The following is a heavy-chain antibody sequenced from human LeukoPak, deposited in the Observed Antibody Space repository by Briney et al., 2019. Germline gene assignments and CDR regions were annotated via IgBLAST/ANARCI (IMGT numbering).Heavy chain of an antibody. CDR3: ASLRLGGYDY. V-gene: IGHV3-21*01. Sequence: GGSLRLSCAASGFAFSSYSMNWVRQAPGKGLEWVSSISSSSSYIYYADSVKGRFTISRDNAKNSLYLQMNSLRAEDTAVYYCASLRLGGYDYWGQGTLVTVSS. J-gene: IGHJ4*02. CDR2: ISSSSSYI. D-gene: IGHD3-16*01. CDR1: GFAFSSYS.